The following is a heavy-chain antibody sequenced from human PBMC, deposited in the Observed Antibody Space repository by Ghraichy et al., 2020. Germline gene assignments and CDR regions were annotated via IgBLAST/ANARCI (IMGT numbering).Heavy chain of an antibody. Sequence: SQTLSLTCTVSGGSISGSSYYWGWIRQPPGKGLEWIGSVYYSGSTYYNPSLKSRVTISIDTSKNRFSLRLSSVTAADTAVYYCASPGVYSYGHRAGLDYWGQGTLVTVSS. V-gene: IGHV4-39*01. CDR2: VYYSGST. CDR1: GGSISGSSYY. D-gene: IGHD5-18*01. J-gene: IGHJ4*02. CDR3: ASPGVYSYGHRAGLDY.